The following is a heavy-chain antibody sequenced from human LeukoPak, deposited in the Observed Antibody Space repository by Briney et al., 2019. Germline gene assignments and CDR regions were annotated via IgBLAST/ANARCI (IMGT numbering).Heavy chain of an antibody. D-gene: IGHD2-8*02. CDR3: ARLDFIVLAGSSNFDP. CDR1: GYSFTSYW. CDR2: IYPYNPNT. V-gene: IGHV5-51*01. J-gene: IGHJ5*02. Sequence: GESLKISCKGSGYSFTSYWIAWVRQTPGKGLECMGIIYPYNPNTKYSPSFQGQVTISADRSISTAYLQWSSLKASDTAIYYCARLDFIVLAGSSNFDPWGQGTLVIVSS.